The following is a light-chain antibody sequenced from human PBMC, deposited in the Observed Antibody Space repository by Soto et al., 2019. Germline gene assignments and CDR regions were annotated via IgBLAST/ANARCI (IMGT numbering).Light chain of an antibody. V-gene: IGLV1-44*01. CDR3: AASDDSLNGYV. CDR2: SNT. CDR1: SSNIGSYT. Sequence: QSVLTQPPSASGTPGQRVTISCSGSSSNIGSYTVNWYQQLPGTAPKLLIYSNTQRPSGVPDRFSGSKSGTSASPAISGLQSEDEADYYCAASDDSLNGYVFGTGTKLTVL. J-gene: IGLJ1*01.